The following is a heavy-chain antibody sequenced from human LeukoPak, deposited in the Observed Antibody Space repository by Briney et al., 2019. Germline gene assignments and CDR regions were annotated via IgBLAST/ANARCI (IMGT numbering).Heavy chain of an antibody. CDR3: ARVSIAAAGMNYFDY. Sequence: VASVKVSCKASGGTFSSYAISWVRQAPGQGLEWMGGIIPIFGTANYAQKFQGRVTITADKSTSTAYMELSSLRSEDTAVYYCARVSIAAAGMNYFDYWGQGTLVTVSS. V-gene: IGHV1-69*06. CDR1: GGTFSSYA. J-gene: IGHJ4*02. CDR2: IIPIFGTA. D-gene: IGHD6-13*01.